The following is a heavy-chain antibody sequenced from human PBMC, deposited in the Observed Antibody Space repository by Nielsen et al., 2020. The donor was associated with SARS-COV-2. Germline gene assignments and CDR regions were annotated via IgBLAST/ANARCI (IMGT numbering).Heavy chain of an antibody. CDR2: IYYNGNT. CDR1: GGSISSSSFY. CDR3: AAITGSGWLSTRMGYYFSH. V-gene: IGHV4-39*01. J-gene: IGHJ4*02. Sequence: SETLSLTCTVSGGSISSSSFYWGWIRQSPGKGLEWIGCIYYNGNTYYNPSLKSRVTISVDTSKKQFSLRLSSVTAADTAVFYCAAITGSGWLSTRMGYYFSHWGQGTLVSVSS. D-gene: IGHD2/OR15-2a*01.